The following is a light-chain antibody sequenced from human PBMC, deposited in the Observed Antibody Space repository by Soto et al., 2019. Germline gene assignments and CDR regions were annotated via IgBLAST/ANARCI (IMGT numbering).Light chain of an antibody. Sequence: QSVLTQSPSASASLGASVKLTCTLSSGHSSYAIAWHQQQPEKGPRYLMKLNSDGSHSKGDGIPDRFSGSSSGAERYLTISGLQSEDEADYYCQTWGGVLGGGTKVTVL. V-gene: IGLV4-69*01. CDR2: LNSDGSH. J-gene: IGLJ2*01. CDR3: QTWGGV. CDR1: SGHSSYA.